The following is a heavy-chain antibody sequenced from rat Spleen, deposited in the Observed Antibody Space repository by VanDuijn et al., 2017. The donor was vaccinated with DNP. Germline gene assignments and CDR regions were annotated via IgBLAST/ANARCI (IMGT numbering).Heavy chain of an antibody. J-gene: IGHJ2*01. CDR2: INKDSSTI. Sequence: EVKLVESGGGLVQPGSSLKLSCVASGFNFNDYWMGWVRQAPGKGLEWIGQINKDSSTINYNPSLKEKITISRDNAQNTLYLQMSKLGSEDTAIYYCAKGPNYGGWSDYFDYWGQGVMVTVSS. V-gene: IGHV4-2*01. D-gene: IGHD1-11*01. CDR3: AKGPNYGGWSDYFDY. CDR1: GFNFNDYW.